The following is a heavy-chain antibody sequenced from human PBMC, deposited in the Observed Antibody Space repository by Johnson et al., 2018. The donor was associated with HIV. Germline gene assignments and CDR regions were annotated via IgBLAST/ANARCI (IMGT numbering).Heavy chain of an antibody. CDR1: GFTFSSYA. V-gene: IGHV3-30*04. Sequence: QMMLVESGGGVVQPGRSLRLSCAASGFTFSSYAMHWVRQAPGKGLEWVAVISSDGSNKYYADSVKGRFTISRDNSRNTLYLQMNSMRAEDTAVYYCAKDRTIHDAFDIWGQGTMVTVSS. CDR2: ISSDGSNK. J-gene: IGHJ3*02. CDR3: AKDRTIHDAFDI. D-gene: IGHD5-18*01.